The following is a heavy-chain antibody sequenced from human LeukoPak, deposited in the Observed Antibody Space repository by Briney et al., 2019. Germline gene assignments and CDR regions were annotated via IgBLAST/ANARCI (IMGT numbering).Heavy chain of an antibody. CDR3: STDPRLLIY. Sequence: GGSLRLSCVVSGFGFSDSYMTWIRQTPGKGLEWLAYISGSGSDIYYADSVKGRFTISRDNAKNSLYLQTNSLRPDDTALYYCSTDPRLLIYWGHGTLVTVSS. V-gene: IGHV3-11*01. CDR1: GFGFSDSY. J-gene: IGHJ4*01. CDR2: ISGSGSDI. D-gene: IGHD2-8*01.